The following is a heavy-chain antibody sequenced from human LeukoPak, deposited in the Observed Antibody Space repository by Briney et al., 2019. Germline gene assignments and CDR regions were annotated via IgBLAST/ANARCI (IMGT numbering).Heavy chain of an antibody. CDR3: VREILYCSGGSCYRGPFDN. D-gene: IGHD2-15*01. V-gene: IGHV4-30-4*01. Sequence: SETLSLTCTVSNDSISSGDYYWNWIRQPPGKGLEWIGYIFHRGGTSYNPSLKGRILFSVDTSQNQFSLKLNSVTAADTAVYYCVREILYCSGGSCYRGPFDNWGQGTLVTVSA. CDR1: NDSISSGDYY. J-gene: IGHJ4*02. CDR2: IFHRGGT.